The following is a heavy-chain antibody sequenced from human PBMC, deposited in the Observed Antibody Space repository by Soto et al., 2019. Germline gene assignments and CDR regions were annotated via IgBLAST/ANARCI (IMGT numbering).Heavy chain of an antibody. J-gene: IGHJ3*02. D-gene: IGHD5-18*01. V-gene: IGHV2-5*01. Sequence: QITLKESGPTLVKPTQPLTLTCTFSVFSLSTSGVGVGWIRQPPGKALEWLALIYWYYDKSYSPSLKSTPTLTKDTSKNQVVLTMTNMDPGDTAAYYCAHKVVQLWFLSAFDIWGQGAMVTVSS. CDR1: VFSLSTSGVG. CDR3: AHKVVQLWFLSAFDI. CDR2: IYWYYDK.